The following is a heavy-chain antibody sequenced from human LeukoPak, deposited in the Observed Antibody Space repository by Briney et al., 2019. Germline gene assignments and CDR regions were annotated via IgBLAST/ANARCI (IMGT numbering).Heavy chain of an antibody. CDR2: ISSSSSYI. CDR1: GFTFGSYT. Sequence: PGGSLRLSCAASGFTFGSYTMNWVRQAPGKGLEWVSSISSSSSYIYYADSVKGRFTISRDNAKNSLYLQMNSLRAEDTAVYYCARYYLLATGSYAFDYWGQGTLVTVSS. D-gene: IGHD1-1*01. J-gene: IGHJ4*02. V-gene: IGHV3-21*01. CDR3: ARYYLLATGSYAFDY.